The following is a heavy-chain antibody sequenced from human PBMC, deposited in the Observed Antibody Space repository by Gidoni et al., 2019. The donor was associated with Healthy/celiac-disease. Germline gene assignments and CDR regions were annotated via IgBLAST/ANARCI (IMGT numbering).Heavy chain of an antibody. D-gene: IGHD3-16*01. V-gene: IGHV3-53*01. J-gene: IGHJ3*02. Sequence: EVQLVESGGGLIQPGGSLRLSCAASGFTVSSNYMSWVRQAPGKGLEWVSVIYSGGSTYYADSVKGRFTISRDNSKNTLYLQMNSLRAEDTAVYYCARERGSDALSAFDIWGQGTMVTVFS. CDR3: ARERGSDALSAFDI. CDR2: IYSGGST. CDR1: GFTVSSNY.